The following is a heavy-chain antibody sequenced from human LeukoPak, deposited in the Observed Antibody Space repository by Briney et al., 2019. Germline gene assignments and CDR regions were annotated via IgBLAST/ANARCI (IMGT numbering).Heavy chain of an antibody. J-gene: IGHJ4*02. CDR2: IWYDGSNK. V-gene: IGHV3-33*08. CDR1: GFTVSSNY. Sequence: PGGSLRLSCAASGFTVSSNYMSWVRQAPGKGLEWVAVIWYDGSNKYYADSVKGRFTISRDNSKNTLYLQMNSLRAEDTAVYYCARGATGYSSSWYYLWGQGTLVTVSS. CDR3: ARGATGYSSSWYYL. D-gene: IGHD6-13*01.